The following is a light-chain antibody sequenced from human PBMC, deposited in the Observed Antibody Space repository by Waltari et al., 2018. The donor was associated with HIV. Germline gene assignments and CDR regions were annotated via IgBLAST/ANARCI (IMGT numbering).Light chain of an antibody. CDR1: SSNSGSNN. CDR3: AAWDGSLNGHVV. Sequence: QSVLTQPPSASGTPGQRVTISCSGSSSNSGSNNANWYQQLPGTAPKPLIYSNNQRPSGVPDRFSGSKSGTSASLAISGLQSEDEADYYCAAWDGSLNGHVVFGGGTKLTVL. CDR2: SNN. J-gene: IGLJ2*01. V-gene: IGLV1-44*01.